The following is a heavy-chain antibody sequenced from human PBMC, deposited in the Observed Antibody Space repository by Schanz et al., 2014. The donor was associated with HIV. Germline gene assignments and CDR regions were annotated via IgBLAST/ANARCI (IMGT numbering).Heavy chain of an antibody. CDR3: ARDNDPYYYDNGGHYDRLFDY. V-gene: IGHV4-34*02. CDR2: INQSGST. Sequence: QVQLQQWGAGLLKPSETLSLTCAVYGGSSIGNYWSWIRQSPGKGLEWIGNINQSGSTTYNPSLKSRVTMSINTAETQFFLELTSVTAADTAVYYCARDNDPYYYDNGGHYDRLFDYWGQGTLVTVSS. D-gene: IGHD3-22*01. CDR1: GGSSIGNY. J-gene: IGHJ4*02.